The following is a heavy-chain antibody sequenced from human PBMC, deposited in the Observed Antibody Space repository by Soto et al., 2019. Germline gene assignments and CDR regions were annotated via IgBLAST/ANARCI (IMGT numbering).Heavy chain of an antibody. Sequence: GASVKVSCKASGCTFTDYAMNWVRQAPGQRPEWMGWINAGNGNLKYSQNFQGGVTITRDASASTAYMELSSLRSEDTAVYFCARGRWSTRNANYYFDYWGQGTLVTVSS. V-gene: IGHV1-3*01. J-gene: IGHJ4*02. D-gene: IGHD2-15*01. CDR2: INAGNGNL. CDR3: ARGRWSTRNANYYFDY. CDR1: GCTFTDYA.